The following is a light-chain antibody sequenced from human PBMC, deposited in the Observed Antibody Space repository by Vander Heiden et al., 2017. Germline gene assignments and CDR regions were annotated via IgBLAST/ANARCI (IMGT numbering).Light chain of an antibody. V-gene: IGLV2-8*01. CDR2: EVS. J-gene: IGLJ3*02. CDR3: SAYAGSNWV. Sequence: QSALAQPPSASGSPGQSVPISCTGPSIEVGCYNYGSWYQQHPGKAPKLMIYEVSKRPAGVPDRFSGSKSGNTASLTGSGLQAEDEADYYCSAYAGSNWVFGGGTKLTVL. CDR1: SIEVGCYNY.